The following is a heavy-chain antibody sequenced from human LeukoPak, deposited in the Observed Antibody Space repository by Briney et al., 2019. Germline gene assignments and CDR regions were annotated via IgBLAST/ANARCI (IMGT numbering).Heavy chain of an antibody. J-gene: IGHJ4*02. CDR3: AKDDARGTYWGNFDY. CDR1: GFVLSSYE. D-gene: IGHD1-26*01. CDR2: VDYSGDSP. Sequence: GGSLRLSCTGSGFVLSSYEMTWFRQAPGKGLEWVSSVDYSGDSPYYADSVRGRFTISRDNTKNILYLQLRSLRAEDTAVYYCAKDDARGTYWGNFDYWGQGTLVTVSS. V-gene: IGHV3-23*01.